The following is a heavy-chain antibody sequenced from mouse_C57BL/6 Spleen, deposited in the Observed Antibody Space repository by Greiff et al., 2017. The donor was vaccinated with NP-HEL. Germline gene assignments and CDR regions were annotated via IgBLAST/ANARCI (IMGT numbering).Heavy chain of an antibody. CDR3: ARGGNYDYDGGFAY. J-gene: IGHJ3*01. CDR2: IYPGDGDT. V-gene: IGHV1-80*01. Sequence: VQLQQSGAELVKPGASVKISCKASGYAFSSYWMNWVKQRPGKGLEWIGQIYPGDGDTNYNGKFKGKATLTADKSSSTAYMQLSSLTSEDSAVYFCARGGNYDYDGGFAYWGQGTLVTVSA. D-gene: IGHD2-4*01. CDR1: GYAFSSYW.